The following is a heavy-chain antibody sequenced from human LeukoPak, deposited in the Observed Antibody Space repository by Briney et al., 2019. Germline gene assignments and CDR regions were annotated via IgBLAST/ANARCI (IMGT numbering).Heavy chain of an antibody. CDR2: IYTSGST. CDR1: GGSISSYY. V-gene: IGHV4-4*07. D-gene: IGHD2-2*01. Sequence: SETLSLTCTVSGGSISSYYWSWIRQPAGKGLEWIGRIYTSGSTNYNPSLKSRVTMSVDTSKNQFSLRLSSVTAADTAVYYCARWDIVVAPAAIEGALDIWGQGTMVIVSS. J-gene: IGHJ3*02. CDR3: ARWDIVVAPAAIEGALDI.